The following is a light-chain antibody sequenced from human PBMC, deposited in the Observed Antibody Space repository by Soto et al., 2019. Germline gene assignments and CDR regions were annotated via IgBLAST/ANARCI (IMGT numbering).Light chain of an antibody. CDR3: SSYTSSSTPDV. J-gene: IGLJ1*01. CDR2: DVS. CDR1: SSDVGGYNY. Sequence: QPVLTQPASVSGSPGQSITISCTGTSSDVGGYNYVSWYQQHPGKAPKLMIHDVSNRPSGVSNRFSGSKSGNTASLTISGLQAEDEADYYCSSYTSSSTPDVFGTGTKLTVL. V-gene: IGLV2-14*03.